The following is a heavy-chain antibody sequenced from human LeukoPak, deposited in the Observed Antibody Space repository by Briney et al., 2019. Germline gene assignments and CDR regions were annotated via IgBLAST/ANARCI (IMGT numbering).Heavy chain of an antibody. CDR2: ISSSGSTI. CDR1: GFTFSSYA. V-gene: IGHV3-11*01. D-gene: IGHD2-21*02. CDR3: AREVVVTAIDSWPPWAFDI. Sequence: GGSLRLSCAASGFTFSSYAMSWIRQAPGKGLEWVSYISSSGSTIYYADSVKGRFTISRDNAKNSLYLQMNSLRAEDTAVYYCAREVVVTAIDSWPPWAFDIWGQGTMVTVSS. J-gene: IGHJ3*02.